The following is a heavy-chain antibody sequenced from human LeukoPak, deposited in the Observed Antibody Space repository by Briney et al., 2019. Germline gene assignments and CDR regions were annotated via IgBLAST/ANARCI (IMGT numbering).Heavy chain of an antibody. V-gene: IGHV3-30-3*01. CDR3: ARDPYSSSWYRGYNWFDP. D-gene: IGHD6-13*01. J-gene: IGHJ5*02. Sequence: GGSLRLSCAASGFTLSSYWMSWVRQAPGKGLEWVAVISYDGSNKYYADSVKGRFTISRDNSKNTLYLQMNSLRAEDTAVYYCARDPYSSSWYRGYNWFDPWGQGTLVTVSS. CDR1: GFTLSSYW. CDR2: ISYDGSNK.